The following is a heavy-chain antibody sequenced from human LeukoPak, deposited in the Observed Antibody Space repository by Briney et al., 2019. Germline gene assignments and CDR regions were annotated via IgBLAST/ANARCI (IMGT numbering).Heavy chain of an antibody. D-gene: IGHD2-2*01. Sequence: GGSLRLSCAASGFTFSSYSMNWVRQAPGKGLEWDSSISRSTTYIYYADSVKGRFTFSRDNAKNSLTLQMNSLRAEDTAVYYCARDQCSSISCYPYYFDYWGQGILVTVSS. J-gene: IGHJ4*02. V-gene: IGHV3-21*01. CDR1: GFTFSSYS. CDR3: ARDQCSSISCYPYYFDY. CDR2: ISRSTTYI.